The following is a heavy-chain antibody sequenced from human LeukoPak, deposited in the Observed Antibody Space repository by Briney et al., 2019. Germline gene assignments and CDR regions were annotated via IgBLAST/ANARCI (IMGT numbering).Heavy chain of an antibody. V-gene: IGHV3-13*01. CDR1: GFTFSIND. CDR2: VGTVGDK. Sequence: PGGSLRLSCTASGFTFSINDMHWVRQATGEGLEWVSGVGTVGDKYYADSVKGRFIISREDAKNSVYLQMNSLRAGDTAVHYCARGGKTAMADYWGQGTLVTVSS. D-gene: IGHD5-18*01. CDR3: ARGGKTAMADY. J-gene: IGHJ4*02.